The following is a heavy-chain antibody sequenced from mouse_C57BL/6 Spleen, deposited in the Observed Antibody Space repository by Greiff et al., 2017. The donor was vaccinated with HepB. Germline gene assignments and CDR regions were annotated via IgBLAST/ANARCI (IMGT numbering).Heavy chain of an antibody. CDR1: GYTFTDYN. CDR2: INPNNGGT. Sequence: EVQLQQSGPELVKPGASVKIPCKASGYTFTDYNMDWVKQSHGKSLEWIGDINPNNGGTIYNQKFKGKATLTVDKSSSTAYMELSSLTSEDTAVYYCASPYYYGSSYLAYWGQGTLVTVSA. D-gene: IGHD1-1*01. J-gene: IGHJ3*01. CDR3: ASPYYYGSSYLAY. V-gene: IGHV1-18*01.